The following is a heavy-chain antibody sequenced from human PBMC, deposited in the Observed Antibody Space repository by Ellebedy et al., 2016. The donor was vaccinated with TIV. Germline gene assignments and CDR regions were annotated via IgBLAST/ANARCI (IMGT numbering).Heavy chain of an antibody. CDR2: IYYSGST. V-gene: IGHV4-59*01. D-gene: IGHD3-10*01. J-gene: IGHJ4*02. CDR3: ARREGYYGSGSYYAN. Sequence: MPSDTLSLTCTAPGDSIRSYYSSRIRQPPGKGLEWIGYIYYSGSTNHNPSLKSRVTISIDTSKNQFSLKLSSVTAADTDVYYCARREGYYGSGSYYANWGQGTLVTVSS. CDR1: GDSIRSYY.